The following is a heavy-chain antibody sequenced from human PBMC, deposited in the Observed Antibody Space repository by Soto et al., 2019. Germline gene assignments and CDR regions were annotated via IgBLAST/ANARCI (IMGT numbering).Heavy chain of an antibody. CDR3: VSSLNYDLWRDGGRHFYFDY. CDR1: GGSISSSYW. Sequence: QVQLQESGPGLVKPSGTLSLTCAVSGGSISSSYWWNWVRQTPRGGLEWIGKIYHGGTTNYNPTLKNRVTSSVDKSKNQFSLKLSSVTAADTAVYYCVSSLNYDLWRDGGRHFYFDYWGRGILATVSS. J-gene: IGHJ4*02. V-gene: IGHV4-4*02. D-gene: IGHD3-3*01. CDR2: IYHGGTT.